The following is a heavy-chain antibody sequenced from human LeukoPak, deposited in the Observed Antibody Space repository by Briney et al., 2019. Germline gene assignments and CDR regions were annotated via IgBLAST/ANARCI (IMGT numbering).Heavy chain of an antibody. V-gene: IGHV4-61*02. D-gene: IGHD1-1*01. CDR2: IYTSGST. J-gene: IGHJ5*02. Sequence: PSQTLSLTCTVSGGSISSGGYYWSWIRQPAGKVLEWIGRIYTSGSTNYNPSLKSRVTMSVDTSKNQFSLKLSSVTAADTAVYYCARDRGGQLERRILYNWFDPWGQGTLVTVSS. CDR1: GGSISSGGYY. CDR3: ARDRGGQLERRILYNWFDP.